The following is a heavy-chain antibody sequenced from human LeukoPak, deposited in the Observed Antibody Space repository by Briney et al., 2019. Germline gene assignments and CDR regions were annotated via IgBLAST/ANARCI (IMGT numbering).Heavy chain of an antibody. CDR1: GFTFSSYS. Sequence: GGSLRLSCAASGFTFSSYSMNWVRQAPGKGLEWVSSISSSSSYIYYADSVKGRFTISRDNAKNSLYLQMNSLRAEDTAVYYCARMEMDIVVVPAAISFDYWGQGTLVTVSS. CDR3: ARMEMDIVVVPAAISFDY. J-gene: IGHJ4*02. D-gene: IGHD2-2*03. CDR2: ISSSSSYI. V-gene: IGHV3-21*01.